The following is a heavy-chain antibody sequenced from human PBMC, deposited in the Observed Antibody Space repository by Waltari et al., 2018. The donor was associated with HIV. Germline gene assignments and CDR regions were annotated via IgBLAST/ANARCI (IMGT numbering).Heavy chain of an antibody. D-gene: IGHD3-10*01. CDR2: ISGSGNHI. CDR3: YFDY. V-gene: IGHV3-23*04. Sequence: EVQLVESGGGLIQPGGSLRLSCAASGFTFNDYVLSWVRQAPGKGLEWVSSISGSGNHIYYADSVKGRFAISRDKSNNTLFLHMNHFCAKEPHWGENYFDYWGQGTFVTVSS. CDR1: GFTFNDYV. J-gene: IGHJ4*02.